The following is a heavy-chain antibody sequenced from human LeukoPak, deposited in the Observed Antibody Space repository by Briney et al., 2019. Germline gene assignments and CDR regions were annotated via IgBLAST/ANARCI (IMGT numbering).Heavy chain of an antibody. CDR3: ARHPYNMGPYGMDV. V-gene: IGHV4-59*08. J-gene: IGHJ6*02. Sequence: SETLSLTCTVSGGSISSYYWSWIRQPPGKGLEWIGYIYYSGSTNYNPSLKSRVTISVDTSKNQFSLKLSSVTAADTAVYCCARHPYNMGPYGMDVWGQGTTVTVSS. CDR2: IYYSGST. D-gene: IGHD1-14*01. CDR1: GGSISSYY.